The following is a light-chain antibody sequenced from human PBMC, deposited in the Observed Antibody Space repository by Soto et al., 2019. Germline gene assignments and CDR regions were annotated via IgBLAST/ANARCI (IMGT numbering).Light chain of an antibody. Sequence: PGERATLSCRASQSVSSCLAWYQQKPGQAPRLLIYDASNRATGIPARFSGSGSGTDFTLTISSLEPEDFAVYYCQQRSNWPGTFGQGTKLEIK. CDR3: QQRSNWPGT. CDR2: DAS. CDR1: QSVSSC. J-gene: IGKJ2*01. V-gene: IGKV3-11*01.